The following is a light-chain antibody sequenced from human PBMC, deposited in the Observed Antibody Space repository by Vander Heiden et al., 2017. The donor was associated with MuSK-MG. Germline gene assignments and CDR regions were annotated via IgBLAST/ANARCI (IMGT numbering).Light chain of an antibody. CDR1: QSLTSTY. V-gene: IGKV3D-20*01. J-gene: IGKJ4*01. CDR2: DAS. Sequence: EVVLTQSPATLSLSPGARATLSCGASQSLTSTYLAWYQHRPGLAPRLLIYDASNRASGVPDRFSGSGSGRDFTLTISRLEPDDFAVYYCQQYATSPLTVGGGTKVEI. CDR3: QQYATSPLT.